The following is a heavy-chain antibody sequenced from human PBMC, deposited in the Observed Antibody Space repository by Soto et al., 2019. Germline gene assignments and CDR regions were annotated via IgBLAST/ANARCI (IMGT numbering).Heavy chain of an antibody. D-gene: IGHD4-17*01. V-gene: IGHV3-23*01. CDR1: GFTFSSYA. J-gene: IGHJ4*02. CDR2: IGGSGGST. CDR3: AKDSVAMVTNEYYFEY. Sequence: EVQLLESGGGLVQPGGSLRLSCAASGFTFSSYAMSWVRQAPGKGLEWVSAIGGSGGSTYYADSVKGRFTISRDNSKNTLYLQMNSLRAEDTAVYYCAKDSVAMVTNEYYFEYWGQGTLVTVSS.